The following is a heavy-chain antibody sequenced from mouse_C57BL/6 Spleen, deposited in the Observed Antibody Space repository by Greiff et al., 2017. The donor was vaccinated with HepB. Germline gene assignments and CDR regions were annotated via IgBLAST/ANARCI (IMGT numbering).Heavy chain of an antibody. CDR2: IDPSDSYT. V-gene: IGHV1-69*01. CDR3: ARRDYGSSYGYWYFDV. Sequence: VKLQQPGAELVMPGASVKLSCKASGYTFTSYWMHWVKQRPGQGLEWIGEIDPSDSYTNYNQKFKGKSTLTVDKSSSTAYMQLSSLTSEDSAVYYCARRDYGSSYGYWYFDVWGTGTTVTVSS. J-gene: IGHJ1*03. D-gene: IGHD1-1*01. CDR1: GYTFTSYW.